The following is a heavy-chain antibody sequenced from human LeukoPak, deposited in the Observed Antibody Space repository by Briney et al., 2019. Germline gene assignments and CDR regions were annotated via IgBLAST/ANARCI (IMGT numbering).Heavy chain of an antibody. D-gene: IGHD5-24*01. CDR1: GYSFSTYW. CDR2: MYPGDSDT. J-gene: IGHJ3*02. CDR3: ARRDGYNMGAFDI. V-gene: IGHV5-51*03. Sequence: PGESLRISXRASGYSFSTYWVGWVRQLPGKGLEWMGIMYPGDSDTRYSPSFQGQFTISADKSISTAYLQWSSLKASDTAMYYCARRDGYNMGAFDIWGQGTMVTVSS.